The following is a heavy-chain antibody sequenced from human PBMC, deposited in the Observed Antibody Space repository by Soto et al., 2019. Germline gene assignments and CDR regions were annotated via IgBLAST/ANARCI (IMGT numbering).Heavy chain of an antibody. J-gene: IGHJ6*02. CDR3: TRQGGAIAVAGTGSYYYYGIDV. CDR2: IRSKANSYAS. Sequence: GGSLRLSCAASGFTISGSAMHWVRQASGKGLEWVGRIRSKANSYASAYAASVKGRFTISRDDSKNTAYLQMNSLKTEDTAVYYCTRQGGAIAVAGTGSYYYYGIDVWGQGTPVTVSS. D-gene: IGHD6-19*01. V-gene: IGHV3-73*01. CDR1: GFTISGSA.